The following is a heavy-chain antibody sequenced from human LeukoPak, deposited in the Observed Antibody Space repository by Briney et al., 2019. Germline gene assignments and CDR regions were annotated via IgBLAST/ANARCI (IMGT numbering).Heavy chain of an antibody. Sequence: GGSLRLSCAASGFTFSSYSMTWVRQAPGKGLEWVSSISSSSSYIYYADSVKGRFTISRDNAKNSLYLQMNSLRAEDTAVYYCARQLGDCTNGVCYTRYYYYGMDVWGQGTTVTVSS. V-gene: IGHV3-21*01. CDR2: ISSSSSYI. CDR1: GFTFSSYS. J-gene: IGHJ6*02. CDR3: ARQLGDCTNGVCYTRYYYYGMDV. D-gene: IGHD2-8*01.